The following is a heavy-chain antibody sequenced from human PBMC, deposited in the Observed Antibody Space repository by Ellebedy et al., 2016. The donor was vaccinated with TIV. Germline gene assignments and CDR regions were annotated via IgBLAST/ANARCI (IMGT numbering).Heavy chain of an antibody. Sequence: GGSLRLSXAASGFTLSDYGIHWVRQAPDKGLEWVAVISYDGSNKYYADSVKGRFTISRDNSKNTLYLQMNSLRPEDTAVYYCAKDVGRFPSLFCTGPDHWGQGTLVTVSS. CDR2: ISYDGSNK. CDR1: GFTLSDYG. D-gene: IGHD2-8*02. J-gene: IGHJ1*01. CDR3: AKDVGRFPSLFCTGPDH. V-gene: IGHV3-30*18.